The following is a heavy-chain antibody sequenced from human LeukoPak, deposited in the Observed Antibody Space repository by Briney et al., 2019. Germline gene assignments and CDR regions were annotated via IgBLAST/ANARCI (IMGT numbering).Heavy chain of an antibody. D-gene: IGHD6-19*01. J-gene: IGHJ4*02. V-gene: IGHV3-23*01. CDR2: ISGSGGST. CDR1: GFTISSYA. CDR3: AKDLVAVALIDY. Sequence: PGGSLRLSCAASGFTISSYAMSWVRQAPGKGLEWVSAISGSGGSTYYADSVMGRFTISRDNSKNTLYLQMNSLRAEDTAVYYCAKDLVAVALIDYWGLGTLVTVSS.